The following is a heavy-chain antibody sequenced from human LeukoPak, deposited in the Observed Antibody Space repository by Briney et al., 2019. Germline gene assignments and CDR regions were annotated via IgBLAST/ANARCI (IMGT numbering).Heavy chain of an antibody. D-gene: IGHD6-13*01. V-gene: IGHV4-30-2*02. CDR2: IYHSGST. CDR3: ARCRIIAAARAFDI. J-gene: IGHJ3*02. Sequence: SETLSLTCAVSGGSISSGGYSWSWIRQPPGKGLEWIGYIYHSGSTYYNPSLKSRVTISVDTSKNQFSLKLSSVTAADTAVYYCARCRIIAAARAFDIWGQGTMVTVSS. CDR1: GGSISSGGYS.